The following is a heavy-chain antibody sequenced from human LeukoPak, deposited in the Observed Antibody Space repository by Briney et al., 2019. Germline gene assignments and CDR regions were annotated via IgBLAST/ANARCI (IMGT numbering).Heavy chain of an antibody. CDR2: INHSGST. D-gene: IGHD3-22*01. CDR1: GGSFSGYY. V-gene: IGHV4-34*01. CDR3: ARSRPPYYYDSSGSFDY. Sequence: PSETLSLTCAVYGGSFSGYYWSCIRQPPGKGLEWIGEINHSGSTNYNPSIKSRVTISVDTSKNQFSLKLSSVTAADTAVYYCARSRPPYYYDSSGSFDYWGQGTLVTVSS. J-gene: IGHJ4*02.